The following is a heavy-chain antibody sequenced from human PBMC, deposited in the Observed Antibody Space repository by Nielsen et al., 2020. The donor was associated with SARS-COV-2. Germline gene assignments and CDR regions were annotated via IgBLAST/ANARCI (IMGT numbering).Heavy chain of an antibody. CDR3: ARININCSSTSCYSYYYYYYGMDV. J-gene: IGHJ6*02. V-gene: IGHV1-8*02. CDR1: GGTFSSYA. D-gene: IGHD2-2*01. Sequence: ASVKVSCKASGGTFSSYAISWVRQATGQGLEWMGWMNPNSGNTGYAQKFQGRVTMTRNTSISTAYMELSSLRSEDTAVYYCARININCSSTSCYSYYYYYYGMDVWGQGTTVTVSS. CDR2: MNPNSGNT.